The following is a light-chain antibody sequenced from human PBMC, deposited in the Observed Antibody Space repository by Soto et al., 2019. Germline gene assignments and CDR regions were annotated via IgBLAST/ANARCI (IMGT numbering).Light chain of an antibody. CDR3: CTYGGSGTVV. V-gene: IGLV2-23*01. CDR1: TRDVGRYNL. Sequence: QSALTQPASVSGSPGQSITISCTGTTRDVGRYNLVSWYQQLPAKAPKLMIYEGSERPSGVSDRFSGSQSGSTASLTISGLQDEEEAHYYCCTYGGSGTVVFGGGTKLTVL. CDR2: EGS. J-gene: IGLJ3*02.